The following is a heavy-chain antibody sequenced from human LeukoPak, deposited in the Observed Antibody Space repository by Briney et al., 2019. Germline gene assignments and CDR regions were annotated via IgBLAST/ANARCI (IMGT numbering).Heavy chain of an antibody. J-gene: IGHJ5*02. Sequence: SETLSLTCTVSGGSISGGSYYWSWIRQPAGKGLEWIGRIYASGSTNYNPSLKSRITISVDTSKNQFSLRLSSVTAADTAVYYCARGTIGYNYGKPHWFDPWGQGTLVTVSS. CDR1: GGSISGGSYY. CDR3: ARGTIGYNYGKPHWFDP. D-gene: IGHD5-18*01. CDR2: IYASGST. V-gene: IGHV4-61*02.